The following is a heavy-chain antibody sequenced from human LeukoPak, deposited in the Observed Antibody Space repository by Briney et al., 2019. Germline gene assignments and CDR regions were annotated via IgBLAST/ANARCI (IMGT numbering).Heavy chain of an antibody. CDR3: ARRSSSSGSGFDY. CDR2: IYYSGST. CDR1: GGSISSGDYY. V-gene: IGHV4-30-4*01. Sequence: PSQTLSLTCTVSGGSISSGDYYWSWIRQPPGKGLEWTGYIYYSGSTYYNPSLKSRVIISVDTSKNQFSLKLSSVTAADTAVYYCARRSSSSGSGFDYWGQGTLVTVSS. D-gene: IGHD6-6*01. J-gene: IGHJ4*02.